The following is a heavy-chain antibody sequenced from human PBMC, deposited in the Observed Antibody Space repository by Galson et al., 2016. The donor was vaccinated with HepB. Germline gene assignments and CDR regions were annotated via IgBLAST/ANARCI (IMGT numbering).Heavy chain of an antibody. CDR1: GGTFSSYA. D-gene: IGHD6-25*01. J-gene: IGHJ6*02. V-gene: IGHV1-69*13. Sequence: SVKASCKASGGTFSSYAISWVRQAPGQGLEWMGGIIPIFGTANYAQKFQGRVTMTADESTSTAYMELSSLRSEDTAVYYCATKNGIATGFYYYGMDVWGQGALVTVSS. CDR3: ATKNGIATGFYYYGMDV. CDR2: IIPIFGTA.